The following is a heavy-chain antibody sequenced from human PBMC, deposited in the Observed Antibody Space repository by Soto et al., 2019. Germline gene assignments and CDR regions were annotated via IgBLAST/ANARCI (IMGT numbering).Heavy chain of an antibody. CDR3: AKVGDFWSGPGHFDY. V-gene: IGHV3-23*01. J-gene: IGHJ4*02. CDR2: ISGSGGST. Sequence: GGSLRLSCAASGFTFSSYAMSWVRQAPGKGPEWVSAISGSGGSTYYADSVKGRFTISRDNSKNTLYLQMNSLRAEDTAVYYCAKVGDFWSGPGHFDYWGQGTLVTVSS. CDR1: GFTFSSYA. D-gene: IGHD3-3*01.